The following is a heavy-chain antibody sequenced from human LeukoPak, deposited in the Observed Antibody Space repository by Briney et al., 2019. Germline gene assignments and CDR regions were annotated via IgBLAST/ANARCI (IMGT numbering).Heavy chain of an antibody. Sequence: LPGGSLRLSCAASGFTFSTYWMTWVRQAPGKGRVWVANIKQDGSEKYYVDSVKGRFTISRDNAKNSLYLQMNSLRAEDTAVYYCAREGGFVLTVHGTSSLGELNSDFDYWGQGTLVTVSS. CDR1: GFTFSTYW. CDR3: AREGGFVLTVHGTSSLGELNSDFDY. J-gene: IGHJ4*02. CDR2: IKQDGSEK. V-gene: IGHV3-7*01. D-gene: IGHD2-8*01.